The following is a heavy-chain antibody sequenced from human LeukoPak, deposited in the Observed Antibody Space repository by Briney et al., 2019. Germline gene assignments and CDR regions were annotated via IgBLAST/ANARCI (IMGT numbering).Heavy chain of an antibody. CDR3: ARASSGFLFVIDY. CDR1: GFTFSSYS. CDR2: ISSSSSYI. Sequence: GGSLRLSCAACGFTFSSYSMNWVRQAPGKGLQWVSSISSSSSYIYYADSVKGRFTISRDNAKNSLYLQMNSLRAEDTAVYYCARASSGFLFVIDYWGQGTLVTVSS. J-gene: IGHJ4*02. D-gene: IGHD6-19*01. V-gene: IGHV3-21*01.